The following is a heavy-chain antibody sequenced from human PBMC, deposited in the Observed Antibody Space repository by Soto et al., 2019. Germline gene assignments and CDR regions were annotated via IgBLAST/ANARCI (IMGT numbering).Heavy chain of an antibody. D-gene: IGHD4-17*01. Sequence: QVQLVQSGAEVKKPGASVKVSCKPSGYTFTSYGISWVRQAPGQGLEWMGWINAHNCNTNYAQKLQGRVTMTTVTSTSTAYMELASLRSDDTAVYCCRRARTVLIDYWGQGSLVTVSS. CDR1: GYTFTSYG. CDR3: RRARTVLIDY. V-gene: IGHV1-18*01. CDR2: INAHNCNT. J-gene: IGHJ4*02.